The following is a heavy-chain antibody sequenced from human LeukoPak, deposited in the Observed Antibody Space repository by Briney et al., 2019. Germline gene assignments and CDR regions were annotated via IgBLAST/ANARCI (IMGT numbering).Heavy chain of an antibody. D-gene: IGHD3-3*01. CDR2: INHSGST. Sequence: SETLSLTCAVYGGSFSGYYWSWIRQPPGKGLEWIGEINHSGSTNYNPSLKSRVTISVDTSKNQFSLKLSSVTAADTAVYYCARLRVQYYDLWSGPKANWFDPWGQGTLVTVSS. CDR3: ARLRVQYYDLWSGPKANWFDP. V-gene: IGHV4-34*01. J-gene: IGHJ5*02. CDR1: GGSFSGYY.